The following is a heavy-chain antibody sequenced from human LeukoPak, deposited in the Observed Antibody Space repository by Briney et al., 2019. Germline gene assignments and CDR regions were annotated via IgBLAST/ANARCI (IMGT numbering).Heavy chain of an antibody. Sequence: GGSLRLSCVASGLSVSSNYMSWVRQAPGKGLEWVSVIYRDGSSYYAESVKGRFTISRGNSKNTLYIQMNSLRAEDTAVYYCARSFYDILIGYDQYFDHWGQGTLVTVSS. CDR2: IYRDGSS. CDR3: ARSFYDILIGYDQYFDH. CDR1: GLSVSSNY. V-gene: IGHV3-66*01. D-gene: IGHD3-9*01. J-gene: IGHJ4*02.